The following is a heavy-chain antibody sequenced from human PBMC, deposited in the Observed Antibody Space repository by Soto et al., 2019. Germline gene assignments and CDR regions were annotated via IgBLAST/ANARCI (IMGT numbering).Heavy chain of an antibody. CDR2: ISAYNGNT. CDR1: GYTFTSYG. J-gene: IGHJ6*02. V-gene: IGHV1-18*01. Sequence: ASVKVSCKASGYTFTSYGISWVRQAPGQGLEWMGWISAYNGNTNYAQKLQGRVTMTTDTSTSTAYMELRSLRSDDTAVYYCARDPYQGLQSPSGYGYMDVLGQENTVTISS. CDR3: ARDPYQGLQSPSGYGYMDV. D-gene: IGHD5-12*01.